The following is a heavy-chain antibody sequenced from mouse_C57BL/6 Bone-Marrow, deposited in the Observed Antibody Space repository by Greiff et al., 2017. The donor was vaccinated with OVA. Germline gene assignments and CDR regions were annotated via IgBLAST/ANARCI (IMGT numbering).Heavy chain of an antibody. CDR2: ISNGGGST. V-gene: IGHV5-12*01. D-gene: IGHD1-1*01. Sequence: EVQGVESGGGLVQPGGSLKLSCAASGFTFSDYYMYWVRQTPEKRLEWVAYISNGGGSTYYPDTVKGRFTISRDNAKNTLYLQMSRLKSEDTAMYYCARQWTTVLATWDAMDYWGQGTSVTVSS. CDR3: ARQWTTVLATWDAMDY. CDR1: GFTFSDYY. J-gene: IGHJ4*01.